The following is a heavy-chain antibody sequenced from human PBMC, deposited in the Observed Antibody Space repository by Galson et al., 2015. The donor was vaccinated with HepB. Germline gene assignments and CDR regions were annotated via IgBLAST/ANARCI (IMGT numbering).Heavy chain of an antibody. CDR2: ISYDGSNK. Sequence: SLRLSCAASGFTFSSYAMHWVRQAPGKGLEWVAVISYDGSNKYCADSVKGRFTISRDNSKNTLYLQMNSLRAEDTAVYYCARGGDILTGPFDYWGQGTLVTVSS. CDR1: GFTFSSYA. D-gene: IGHD3-9*01. J-gene: IGHJ4*02. V-gene: IGHV3-30-3*01. CDR3: ARGGDILTGPFDY.